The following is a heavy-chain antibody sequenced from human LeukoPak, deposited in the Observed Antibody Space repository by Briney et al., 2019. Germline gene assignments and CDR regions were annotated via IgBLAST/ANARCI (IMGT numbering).Heavy chain of an antibody. Sequence: RPSETLSLTCAVSGGSVTSTNWWTWFRQPPGKGLEWIGEVHLDGRTNYNPSLKSRLVMSADLPENHISLKLTSVTAADTAAYYCAREGGFYRPLDYSGQGTLVTVSS. CDR3: AREGGFYRPLDY. CDR1: GGSVTSTNW. J-gene: IGHJ4*02. D-gene: IGHD6-25*01. V-gene: IGHV4-4*02. CDR2: VHLDGRT.